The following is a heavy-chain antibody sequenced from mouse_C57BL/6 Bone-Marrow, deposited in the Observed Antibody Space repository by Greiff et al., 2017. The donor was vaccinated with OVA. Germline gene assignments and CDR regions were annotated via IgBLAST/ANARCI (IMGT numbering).Heavy chain of an antibody. CDR2: INPYNGVT. CDR1: GYTFTDYY. D-gene: IGHD1-1*01. V-gene: IGHV1-19*01. J-gene: IGHJ3*01. Sequence: EVQLQRSGPVLVKPGASVKMSCKASGYTFTDYYMNWVKQSHGKSLEWIGVINPYNGVTSSNQKFKGKATLTVDKSSSTAYMELNSLTSEDSAVYYCARTTTVVATGGRFAYWGQGTLVTVSA. CDR3: ARTTTVVATGGRFAY.